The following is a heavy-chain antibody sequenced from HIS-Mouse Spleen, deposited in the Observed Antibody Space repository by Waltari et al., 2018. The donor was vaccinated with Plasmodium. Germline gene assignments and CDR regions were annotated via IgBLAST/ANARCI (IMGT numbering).Heavy chain of an antibody. CDR1: GGSFRGYY. D-gene: IGHD3-3*01. J-gene: IGHJ2*01. V-gene: IGHV4-34*01. CDR2: INHSGST. CDR3: ARVTSSGVYWYFDL. Sequence: QVQLQQWGAGLLQHSATLSLTCAVYGGSFRGYYCTGIRRPPGKGLEWIGEINHSGSTNYNPSLKSRVTISVDTSKNQFSLKLSSVTAADTAVYYCARVTSSGVYWYFDLWGRGTLVTVSS.